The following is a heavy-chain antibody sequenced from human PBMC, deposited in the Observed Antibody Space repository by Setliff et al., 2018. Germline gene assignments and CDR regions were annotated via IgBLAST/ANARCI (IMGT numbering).Heavy chain of an antibody. Sequence: SETLSLTCTVSGGSISSHYWSWIRQPPGKGLEWIGSIYYSGSTNYNPSLKSRVTISVDTSKNQFSLKLSSVTAADTAVYYCARDLGYSYGIYYFDYWGQGTLVTVPQ. D-gene: IGHD5-18*01. CDR1: GGSISSHY. CDR3: ARDLGYSYGIYYFDY. V-gene: IGHV4-59*11. J-gene: IGHJ4*02. CDR2: IYYSGST.